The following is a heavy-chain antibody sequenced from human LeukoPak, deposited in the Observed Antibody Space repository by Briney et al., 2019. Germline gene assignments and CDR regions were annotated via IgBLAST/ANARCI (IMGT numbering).Heavy chain of an antibody. CDR3: ARGPQAAARRGRGWFDP. J-gene: IGHJ5*02. V-gene: IGHV1-8*03. D-gene: IGHD6-6*01. CDR1: GYTFTSYD. CDR2: MNPNSGNT. Sequence: GASVKVSCKASGYTFTSYDISWVRQATGQGLEWMGWMNPNSGNTGYAQKFQGRVTITRNTSISTAYMELSSLRSEDTAVYYCARGPQAAARRGRGWFDPWGQGTLVTVSS.